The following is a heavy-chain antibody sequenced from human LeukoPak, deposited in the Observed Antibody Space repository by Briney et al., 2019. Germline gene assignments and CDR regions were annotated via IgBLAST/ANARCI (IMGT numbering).Heavy chain of an antibody. V-gene: IGHV3-30-3*01. CDR3: ARDGLMVYAIGGSWFDP. D-gene: IGHD2-8*01. CDR1: AFTSSSYA. CDR2: ISYDGSNK. Sequence: GGSLRLSCAASAFTSSSYAMHSVRQAPGKGLERVAVISYDGSNKYYADSVKGRFTISRDNSKNTLYLQMNSLRAEDTAVYYCARDGLMVYAIGGSWFDPWGQGTLVTVSS. J-gene: IGHJ5*02.